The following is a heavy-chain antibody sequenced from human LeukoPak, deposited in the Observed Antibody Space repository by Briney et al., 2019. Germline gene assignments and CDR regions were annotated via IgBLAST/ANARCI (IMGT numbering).Heavy chain of an antibody. D-gene: IGHD5-12*01. CDR1: GFTFSSYT. CDR2: IGTSSTTI. Sequence: PGGSLRLSCAASGFTFSSYTMNWVRQPPGKGLEWVSNIGTSSTTIYYADSVKGRFTISRDNAKNSLYLQMNSLRAEDTAVYYCARDNEGWLDTFDIWGQGTMVTVSS. V-gene: IGHV3-48*01. CDR3: ARDNEGWLDTFDI. J-gene: IGHJ3*02.